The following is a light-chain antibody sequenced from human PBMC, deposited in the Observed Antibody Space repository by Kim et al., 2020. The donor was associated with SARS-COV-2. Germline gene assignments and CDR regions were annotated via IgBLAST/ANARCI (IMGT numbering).Light chain of an antibody. CDR2: DAS. V-gene: IGKV3-20*01. CDR3: QQYDTSRT. J-gene: IGKJ1*01. Sequence: VLTQSPGTLSLSPAERATLSCRASQSVSSTYLAWYQQKPGQAPRLLMSDASTRATGIPDRFSGSGSETDFTLTISRLEPEDFAVYYCQQYDTSRTFGQGTKVDIK. CDR1: QSVSSTY.